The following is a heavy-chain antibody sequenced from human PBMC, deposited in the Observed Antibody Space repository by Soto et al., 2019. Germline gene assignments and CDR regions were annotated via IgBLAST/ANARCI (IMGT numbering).Heavy chain of an antibody. V-gene: IGHV2-5*02. CDR1: GFSLSTSGVG. D-gene: IGHD3-3*01. CDR3: AHILKSSYDFWSGYLHDGAFGI. J-gene: IGHJ3*02. CDR2: IYWDDDT. Sequence: QITLKESGPTLVKPTQTLTLTCTFSGFSLSTSGVGVGWIRQPPGKALEWLALIYWDDDTRDSPSLKSRPTISNDTFKYQVVLTMTNVDHVDTATYYCAHILKSSYDFWSGYLHDGAFGIWGQGTMVVVAS.